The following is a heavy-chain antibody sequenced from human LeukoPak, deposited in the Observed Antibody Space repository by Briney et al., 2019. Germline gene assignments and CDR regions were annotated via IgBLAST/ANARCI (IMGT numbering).Heavy chain of an antibody. V-gene: IGHV3-74*01. CDR3: ARARYCSGGSCYFDY. J-gene: IGHJ4*02. Sequence: PGGSLRLSCAASGFTFSSYWMHWVRQAPGKGLVWVSRINSDGSSTSYADSVKGRFTISRDNAKNTLYLQMNSLRAEDTAVYYCARARYCSGGSCYFDYWGQGTLVTVSS. CDR2: INSDGSST. D-gene: IGHD2-15*01. CDR1: GFTFSSYW.